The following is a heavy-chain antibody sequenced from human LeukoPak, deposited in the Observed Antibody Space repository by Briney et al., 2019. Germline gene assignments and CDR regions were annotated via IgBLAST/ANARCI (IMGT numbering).Heavy chain of an antibody. J-gene: IGHJ6*03. CDR2: IYYSRST. CDR3: MRQRTAPDCYYYNMDV. D-gene: IGHD2-21*02. V-gene: IGHV4-59*08. Sequence: SETLSLTCTVSGSSFSNYDWSWTRQPPGKGLEWIGYIYYSRSTNYNPSLKSRVTISVDTYKKQFSLKLSSGAAADTAVYYCMRQRTAPDCYYYNMDVWGKGTTVTVSS. CDR1: GSSFSNYD.